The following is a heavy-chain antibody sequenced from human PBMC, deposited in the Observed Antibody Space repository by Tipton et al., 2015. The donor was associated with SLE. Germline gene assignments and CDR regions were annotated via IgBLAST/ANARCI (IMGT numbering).Heavy chain of an antibody. CDR2: ISWNSGSI. V-gene: IGHV3-9*01. CDR1: GFTFDDYA. CDR3: AKDQWEAAAVFAS. J-gene: IGHJ4*02. Sequence: RSLRLSCAASGFTFDDYAMHWVRQGPGKGLEWVSGISWNSGSIDYADSVKGRFTISRDNPKNTLYLQMNSLRPEDTAVYYCAKDQWEAAAVFASWGQGTLVTVSS. D-gene: IGHD6-13*01.